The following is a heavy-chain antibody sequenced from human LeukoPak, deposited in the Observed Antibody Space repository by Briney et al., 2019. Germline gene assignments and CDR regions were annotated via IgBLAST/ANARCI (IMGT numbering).Heavy chain of an antibody. Sequence: SETLSLTCTVSGGSISSYYWSWVRQPPGKGLEWRGYIYYSGSTNYNPSLKSRVTISVDTSKNQFSLKLSSVTAADTAVYYCARHGTADYYDSSGLGGNDAFDIWGQGTMVTVSS. D-gene: IGHD3-22*01. V-gene: IGHV4-59*08. J-gene: IGHJ3*02. CDR2: IYYSGST. CDR1: GGSISSYY. CDR3: ARHGTADYYDSSGLGGNDAFDI.